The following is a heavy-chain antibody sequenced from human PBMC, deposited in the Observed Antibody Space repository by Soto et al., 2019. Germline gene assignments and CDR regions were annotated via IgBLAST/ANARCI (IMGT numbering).Heavy chain of an antibody. CDR2: VSHDGIIQ. CDR3: AKEGTPYSSAHLDN. CDR1: GFTFRTFG. V-gene: IGHV3-30*18. Sequence: QVQLVESGGGVVQSGRSLRLSCVASGFTFRTFGMQWVRQVPGKGLEWVAVVSHDGIIQHYADSVKGRFSISRDNFKNTVYLQMYRLRPDDTAVYYCAKEGTPYSSAHLDNWGQGTLVTVSS. D-gene: IGHD6-19*01. J-gene: IGHJ4*02.